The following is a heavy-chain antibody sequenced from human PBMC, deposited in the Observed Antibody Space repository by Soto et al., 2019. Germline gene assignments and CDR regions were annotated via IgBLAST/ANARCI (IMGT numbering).Heavy chain of an antibody. D-gene: IGHD3-3*01. CDR1: GFSLSTSGVG. CDR2: IYWDDDK. J-gene: IGHJ4*02. CDR3: AHNLPPNTIFGVVTFDY. V-gene: IGHV2-5*02. Sequence: SRPTLVKPTQPLTLTCTFSGFSLSTSGVGVGWIRQPPGKALEWLALIYWDDDKRYSPSLKSRLTITKDTSKNQVVLTMTNMDPVDTATYYCAHNLPPNTIFGVVTFDYWGQGTLVTVSS.